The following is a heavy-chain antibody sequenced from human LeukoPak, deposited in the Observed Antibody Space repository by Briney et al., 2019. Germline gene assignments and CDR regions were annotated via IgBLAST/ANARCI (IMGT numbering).Heavy chain of an antibody. CDR1: GGSVSSDKYH. D-gene: IGHD3-10*01. CDR3: ARGVIIINWFDS. CDR2: VYLEGTT. Sequence: SQTLSLTCTVSGGSVSSDKYHWSWIRQPAGKALEWIGRVYLEGTTNYNPSLEGRVTISVDTSKNQFSLNLNSVTATDTATYYCARGVIIINWFDSWGQGARVTVSS. V-gene: IGHV4-61*02. J-gene: IGHJ5*01.